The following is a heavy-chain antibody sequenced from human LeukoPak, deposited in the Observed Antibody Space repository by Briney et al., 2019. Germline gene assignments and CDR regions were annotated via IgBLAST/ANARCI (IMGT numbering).Heavy chain of an antibody. CDR2: INHSGST. CDR1: GGSFSGYH. D-gene: IGHD3-10*01. CDR3: ARARKVRGAYYYYGMDV. V-gene: IGHV4-34*01. Sequence: SETLSLTCAVYGGSFSGYHWSWIHQPPGKGLEWIGEINHSGSTNYNPSLKSRVTISVDTSKNQFSLKLSSVTAADTAVYYCARARKVRGAYYYYGMDVWGKGTTVTVSS. J-gene: IGHJ6*04.